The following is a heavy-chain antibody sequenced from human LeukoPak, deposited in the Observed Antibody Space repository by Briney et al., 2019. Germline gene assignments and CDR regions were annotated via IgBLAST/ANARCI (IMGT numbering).Heavy chain of an antibody. V-gene: IGHV3-7*01. Sequence: GGSLRLSCAASGFTFTHYDMNWVRQAPGKGLEWVANIKQDGSEKYYVDSVKGRFTISRDNAKNSVYLQMNSLRAEDTAVYYCARGSGDFDYWGQGTLVTVSS. CDR2: IKQDGSEK. CDR3: ARGSGDFDY. CDR1: GFTFTHYD. J-gene: IGHJ4*02. D-gene: IGHD7-27*01.